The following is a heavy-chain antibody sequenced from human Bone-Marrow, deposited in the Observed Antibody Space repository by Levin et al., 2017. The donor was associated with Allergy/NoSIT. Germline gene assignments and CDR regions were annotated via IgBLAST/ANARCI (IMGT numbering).Heavy chain of an antibody. J-gene: IGHJ6*02. CDR2: IYYSGST. CDR1: GGSISSSSYY. D-gene: IGHD3-16*02. Sequence: SETLSLTCTVSGGSISSSSYYWGWIRQPPGKGLEWIGSIYYSGSTYYNPSLKSRVTISVDTSKNQFSLKLSSVTAADTAVYYCARDGSLSYYDYGMDVWGQGTTVTVSS. V-gene: IGHV4-39*07. CDR3: ARDGSLSYYDYGMDV.